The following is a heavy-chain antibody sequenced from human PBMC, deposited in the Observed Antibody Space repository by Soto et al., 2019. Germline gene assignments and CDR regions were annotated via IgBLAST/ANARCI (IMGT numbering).Heavy chain of an antibody. Sequence: ASVNDSCNASGYTVITYDIHWVRQGTGQGLEWMGWVNPSNGNAGYAQKFHGRDSITRNTSISTGYMYLSSLRSEDTAVYFCARRKERSGPHYFDSCGQGTLVTVSS. V-gene: IGHV1-8*01. CDR2: VNPSNGNA. CDR3: ARRKERSGPHYFDS. J-gene: IGHJ4*02. CDR1: GYTVITYD. D-gene: IGHD6-25*01.